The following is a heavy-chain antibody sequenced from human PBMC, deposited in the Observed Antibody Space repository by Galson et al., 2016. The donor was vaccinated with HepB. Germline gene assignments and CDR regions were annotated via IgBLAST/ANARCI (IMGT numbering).Heavy chain of an antibody. Sequence: SVKVSCKASGCTFTSYGINWVRQAPGQGLEWMGWISAYNDNTNYAQKLQGRVTMTTDTSTSTAYMELRSLRSDDTAVYYCARAPGGAANWFDPWGQGTLVTVSS. J-gene: IGHJ5*02. V-gene: IGHV1-18*01. D-gene: IGHD1-26*01. CDR2: ISAYNDNT. CDR1: GCTFTSYG. CDR3: ARAPGGAANWFDP.